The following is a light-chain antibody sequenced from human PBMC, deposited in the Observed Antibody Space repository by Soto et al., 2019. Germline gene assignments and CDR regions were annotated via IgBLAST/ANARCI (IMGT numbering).Light chain of an antibody. CDR1: SSDVGDYNY. Sequence: QSALTQPRSVSGSPGQSVTISCTGTSSDVGDYNYVSWYQQYPGKAPKLVIYDVSKRPSGVPDRFSGSKSGNTASLTSSGLQAEDEADYYCCSFAGSYTFGVFGGGTKLHVL. V-gene: IGLV2-11*01. CDR2: DVS. J-gene: IGLJ3*02. CDR3: CSFAGSYTFGV.